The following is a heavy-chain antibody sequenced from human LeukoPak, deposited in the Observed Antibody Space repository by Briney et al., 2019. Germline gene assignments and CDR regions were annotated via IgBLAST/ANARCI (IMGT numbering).Heavy chain of an antibody. Sequence: SVKVSCKASGGTFSSYAISWVRQAPGQGLEWMGRIIPILGIANYAQKFQGRVTIAADKSTSTAYMELSSLRSEDTAVYYCARGPLIAVAGTYYYYYGMDVWGQGTTVTVSS. J-gene: IGHJ6*02. CDR3: ARGPLIAVAGTYYYYYGMDV. CDR2: IIPILGIA. CDR1: GGTFSSYA. V-gene: IGHV1-69*04. D-gene: IGHD6-19*01.